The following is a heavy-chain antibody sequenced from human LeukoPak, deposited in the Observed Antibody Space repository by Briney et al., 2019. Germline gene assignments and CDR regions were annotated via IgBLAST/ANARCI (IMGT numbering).Heavy chain of an antibody. Sequence: SETLSLTCTVSGGSVSSGSYYWSWIRQPPGKGLEWIGYIYYSGSTNYNPSLKSRVTISVDTSKNQFSLKLSSVTAADTAVYYCASTLPWIQLWLTGWGQGTLVTVSS. CDR1: GGSVSSGSYY. CDR3: ASTLPWIQLWLTG. CDR2: IYYSGST. J-gene: IGHJ4*02. V-gene: IGHV4-61*01. D-gene: IGHD5-18*01.